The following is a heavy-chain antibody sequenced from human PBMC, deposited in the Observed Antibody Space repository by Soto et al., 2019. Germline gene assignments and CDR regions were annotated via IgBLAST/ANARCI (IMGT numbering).Heavy chain of an antibody. Sequence: QVQLVESGGGVVQPGRSLRLSCAASGFTFSSYAMHWVRQAPGKGLEWVAVISYDGSNKYYADSVKGRFTISRDNSKNTLYLQMNSLRAEDTAVYYCAREAEQQLAHFQHWGQGTLVTVSS. CDR3: AREAEQQLAHFQH. CDR2: ISYDGSNK. D-gene: IGHD6-13*01. J-gene: IGHJ1*01. CDR1: GFTFSSYA. V-gene: IGHV3-30-3*01.